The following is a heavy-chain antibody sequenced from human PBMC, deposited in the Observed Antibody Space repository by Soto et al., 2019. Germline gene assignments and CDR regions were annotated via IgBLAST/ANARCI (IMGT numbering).Heavy chain of an antibody. J-gene: IGHJ6*02. Sequence: SETLSLTCTVSGGSVSSGSYYWSWIRQPPGKGLEWIGYIYYSGSTNYNPSLKSRVTISVDTSKNQFSLKLSSVTAADTAVYYCARDAPYGDLREYYYYYGMDVWGQGTTVTVSS. D-gene: IGHD4-17*01. CDR3: ARDAPYGDLREYYYYYGMDV. CDR1: GGSVSSGSYY. CDR2: IYYSGST. V-gene: IGHV4-61*01.